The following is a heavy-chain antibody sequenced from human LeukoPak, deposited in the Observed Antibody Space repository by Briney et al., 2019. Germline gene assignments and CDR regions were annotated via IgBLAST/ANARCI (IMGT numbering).Heavy chain of an antibody. J-gene: IGHJ4*02. V-gene: IGHV4-39*07. Sequence: SETLSLTCTVSGFSISSGSYFWSWIRQPPGKGLEWIGEINHSGSTNYNPSLKSRVTISVDTSKNQFSLKLSSVTAADTAVYYCARGSPKRYCSGGSCPPGDWGQGTLVTVSS. CDR2: INHSGST. CDR3: ARGSPKRYCSGGSCPPGD. D-gene: IGHD2-15*01. CDR1: GFSISSGSYF.